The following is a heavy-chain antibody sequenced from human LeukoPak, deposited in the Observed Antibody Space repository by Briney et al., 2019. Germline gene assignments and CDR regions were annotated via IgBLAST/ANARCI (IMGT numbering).Heavy chain of an antibody. CDR3: AKRWFLDY. J-gene: IGHJ4*02. Sequence: GGSLRLSCAASGFTFSTYSMNWVRQAPGKGLEWVSGISGGGISTYYADSVKGRFTISRDNSKNTLYLQMNSLRAEDTAVYYCAKRWFLDYWGQGTLVTVSS. V-gene: IGHV3-23*01. CDR1: GFTFSTYS. CDR2: ISGGGIST. D-gene: IGHD4-23*01.